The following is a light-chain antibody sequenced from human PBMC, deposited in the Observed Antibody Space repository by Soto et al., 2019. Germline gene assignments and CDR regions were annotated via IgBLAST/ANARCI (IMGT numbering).Light chain of an antibody. Sequence: DIQMTQSPSSLSASVGDRVSVTCRASQSISTFLNWYQQRPGEAPKLLIYAASSLQSGVPSRFSGSGSGADFTRTIGSLQPEDFATYDCQQSYTTPRTFGQGTKVEVK. CDR2: AAS. J-gene: IGKJ1*01. V-gene: IGKV1-39*01. CDR1: QSISTF. CDR3: QQSYTTPRT.